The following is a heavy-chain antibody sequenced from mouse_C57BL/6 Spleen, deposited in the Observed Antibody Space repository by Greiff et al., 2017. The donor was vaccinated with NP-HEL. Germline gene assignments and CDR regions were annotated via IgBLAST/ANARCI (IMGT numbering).Heavy chain of an antibody. Sequence: QVQLQQPGAELVRPGSSVKLSCKASGYTFTSYWMHWVKQRPIQGLEWIGNIDPSDSETHYNQKFKDKATLTVDKSSSTAYMQLSSLTSEDSAVCCCARSDPYYYGSGHWYFGGWGTGTTVTVSS. D-gene: IGHD1-1*01. CDR2: IDPSDSET. J-gene: IGHJ1*03. CDR3: ARSDPYYYGSGHWYFGG. V-gene: IGHV1-52*01. CDR1: GYTFTSYW.